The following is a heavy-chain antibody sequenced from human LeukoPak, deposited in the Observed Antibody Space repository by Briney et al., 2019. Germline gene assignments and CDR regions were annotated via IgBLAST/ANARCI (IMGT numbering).Heavy chain of an antibody. CDR3: ASGYYYDSSGYYALFDY. J-gene: IGHJ4*02. V-gene: IGHV4-34*01. D-gene: IGHD3-22*01. Sequence: SETLSLTCAVYGGSFSGYYWSCIRQPPGKGLEWIGEINHSGSTNYNPSLKSRVTISVDTSKNQFSLKLSSVTAADTAVYYCASGYYYDSSGYYALFDYWGQGTLVTVSS. CDR1: GGSFSGYY. CDR2: INHSGST.